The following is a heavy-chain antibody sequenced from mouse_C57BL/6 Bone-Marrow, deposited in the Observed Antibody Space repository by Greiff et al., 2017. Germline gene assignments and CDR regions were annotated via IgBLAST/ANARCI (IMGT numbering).Heavy chain of an antibody. D-gene: IGHD4-1*01. CDR2: IYPGDGDT. V-gene: IGHV1-82*01. CDR3: ARERTDWDECAY. J-gene: IGHJ3*01. CDR1: GYAFSSSW. Sequence: VQLQQSGPELVKPGASVKISCKASGYAFSSSWMNWVKQRPGKGLEWIGRIYPGDGDTNYNGKFKGKATLTADKSSSTAYMQLSSLTSEDSAVYFCARERTDWDECAYWGQGTLVTVSA.